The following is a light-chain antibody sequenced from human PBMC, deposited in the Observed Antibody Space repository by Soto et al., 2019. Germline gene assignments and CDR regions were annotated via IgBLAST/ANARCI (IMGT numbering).Light chain of an antibody. CDR3: CSYARGSTYV. Sequence: QSVLTQPASVSGSPGQSITISCTGTSSGVGTYNLVSWYEQHPGKAPKLMIYEGSKRPSGVSNRFSGSKSGNTASLTISGLQAEDEADYYCCSYARGSTYVFGTGTKLTVL. J-gene: IGLJ1*01. V-gene: IGLV2-23*01. CDR1: SSGVGTYNL. CDR2: EGS.